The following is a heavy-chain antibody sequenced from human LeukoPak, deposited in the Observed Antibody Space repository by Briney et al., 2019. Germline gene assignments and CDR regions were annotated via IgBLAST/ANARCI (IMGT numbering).Heavy chain of an antibody. Sequence: SETLSLTCAVYGGPFSGYYWSWIRQSPGRGLEWIGEINHSGDTNYNSSVKSRVTISVDTSKNQFSLKVRSLTAADTAVYYCARGPTISETGYFDYWGQGTLVTVSS. CDR1: GGPFSGYY. CDR3: ARGPTISETGYFDY. D-gene: IGHD1-1*01. J-gene: IGHJ4*03. CDR2: INHSGDT. V-gene: IGHV4-34*01.